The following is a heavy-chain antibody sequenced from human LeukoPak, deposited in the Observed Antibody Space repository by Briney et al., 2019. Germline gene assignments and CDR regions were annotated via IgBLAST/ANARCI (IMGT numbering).Heavy chain of an antibody. CDR2: MYYSGST. CDR3: ARNDYGSGSYHFDN. J-gene: IGHJ4*02. V-gene: IGHV4-59*01. Sequence: SETLSLTCAVYGGSFSGYYWSWIRQPPGKGLEWIGYMYYSGSTNYNPSLKSRVTMSVDTSKNQFSLKLSSVTAADTAVYYCARNDYGSGSYHFDNWGQGTLVTVSS. CDR1: GGSFSGYY. D-gene: IGHD3-10*01.